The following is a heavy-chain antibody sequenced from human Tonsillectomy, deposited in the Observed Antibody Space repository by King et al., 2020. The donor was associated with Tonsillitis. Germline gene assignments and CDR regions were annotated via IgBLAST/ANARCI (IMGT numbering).Heavy chain of an antibody. CDR3: AREPMVATMDESDFDY. D-gene: IGHD5-12*01. V-gene: IGHV3-48*01. Sequence: VQLVESGGGLVQPGGSLRLSCVASGFTFSSYGMNWVRQAPGKGLEWLSYLSSYSRTIYADSVKGRFTISRDDARNSLNLQMSSLRAEDTAVYYCAREPMVATMDESDFDYWGQGTLVTVSS. CDR2: LSSYSRTI. J-gene: IGHJ4*02. CDR1: GFTFSSYG.